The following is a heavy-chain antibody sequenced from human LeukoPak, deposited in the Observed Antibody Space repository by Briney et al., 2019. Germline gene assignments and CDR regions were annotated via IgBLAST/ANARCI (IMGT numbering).Heavy chain of an antibody. CDR1: GYRFSSYG. CDR2: ISTYNGNT. J-gene: IGHJ5*01. Sequence: GSVKRSGTASGYRFSSYGIIWVRQTPGQGLEWMGWISTYNGNTKYAQKFQGRATMTTDTSTSTAYMELRSLRSDDTAVYYCARGQTGDYWFDSWGEGTLVTVSS. V-gene: IGHV1-18*01. D-gene: IGHD4-17*01. CDR3: ARGQTGDYWFDS.